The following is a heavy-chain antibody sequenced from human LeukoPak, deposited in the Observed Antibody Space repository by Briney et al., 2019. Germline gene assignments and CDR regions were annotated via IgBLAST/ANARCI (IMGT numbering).Heavy chain of an antibody. CDR1: GFTFSTFN. CDR3: AKSYYYHSGSFDY. Sequence: GRSLRFSCAASGFTFSTFNMHWVRQAPGKGLEWVAVFSSDGRSTFYAENVQGRFTLSRDNSKNTLSLQMNSLRAEDTAVYYCAKSYYYHSGSFDYWGQGTLVTVSS. D-gene: IGHD3-10*01. V-gene: IGHV3-30*18. J-gene: IGHJ4*02. CDR2: FSSDGRST.